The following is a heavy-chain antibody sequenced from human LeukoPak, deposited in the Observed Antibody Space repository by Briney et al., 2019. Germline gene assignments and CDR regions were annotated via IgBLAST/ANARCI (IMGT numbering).Heavy chain of an antibody. CDR1: GFTVSTNY. J-gene: IGHJ4*02. D-gene: IGHD1-14*01. CDR3: ARGYLREPFDS. CDR2: VYSGGST. Sequence: GGSLRLSCAAFGFTVSTNYMSWARQAPGKGPEWVSVVYSGGSTHYADSVKGRFTISRDNSKNTLYLQMNRLRGEDTAVYYCARGYLREPFDSWGQGTLVIVSS. V-gene: IGHV3-53*01.